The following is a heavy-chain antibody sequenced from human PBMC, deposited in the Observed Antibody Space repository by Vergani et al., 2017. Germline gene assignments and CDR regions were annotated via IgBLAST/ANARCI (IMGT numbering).Heavy chain of an antibody. V-gene: IGHV1-18*01. Sequence: QVQLVQSGAEVKKPGASVKVSCKASGYTFTSYGISWVRQAPGQGLEWMGWISAYNGNTNYAQKLQGRVTITRDTSESTAYMELSSLRSDDTAVYYCATTPLYDFWKIDIWGQGTMVTVSS. D-gene: IGHD3-3*01. CDR2: ISAYNGNT. J-gene: IGHJ3*02. CDR3: ATTPLYDFWKIDI. CDR1: GYTFTSYG.